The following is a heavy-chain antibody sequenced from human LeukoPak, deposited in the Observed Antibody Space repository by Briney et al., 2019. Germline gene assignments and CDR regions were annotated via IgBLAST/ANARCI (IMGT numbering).Heavy chain of an antibody. V-gene: IGHV4-39*07. D-gene: IGHD6-13*01. CDR3: ARVGSSSSWYMGFDY. Sequence: SETLSLTCTVSGGSISSSSYYWGWIRQPPGKGLEWIGSIYYSGSTYYNLSLKSRVTISVDTSRNQFSLKLSSVTAADTAVYYCARVGSSSSWYMGFDYWDQGTLVTVSS. CDR2: IYYSGST. CDR1: GGSISSSSYY. J-gene: IGHJ4*02.